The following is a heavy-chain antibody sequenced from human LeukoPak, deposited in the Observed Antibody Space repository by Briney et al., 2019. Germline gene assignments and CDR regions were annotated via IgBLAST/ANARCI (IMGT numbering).Heavy chain of an antibody. Sequence: PGGSLRLSCAPSGFTFSDYAMNWVRQAPGKGLEWVSAISGSGGSTYYTDSVKGRFTISRDNSKNALYLQMNSLRAEDTAEYYCAKDHDYYKSGPIWGQGTMVTVSS. V-gene: IGHV3-23*01. CDR3: AKDHDYYKSGPI. D-gene: IGHD3-10*01. CDR1: GFTFSDYA. CDR2: ISGSGGST. J-gene: IGHJ3*02.